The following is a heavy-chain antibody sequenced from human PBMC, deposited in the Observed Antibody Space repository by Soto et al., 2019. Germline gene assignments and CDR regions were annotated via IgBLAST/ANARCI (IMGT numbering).Heavy chain of an antibody. D-gene: IGHD1-1*01. Sequence: PSETLSLTCTVSGGSISRVDYYWSWNRQPPGKGLEWIGYIYYRGSTYYSRSLKSRVTISVDTSKNQFSLKLSFVTAADTGAYHCARGRNLYPWGQGTLVTVSS. J-gene: IGHJ5*02. CDR2: IYYRGST. CDR1: GGSISRVDYY. V-gene: IGHV4-30-4*01. CDR3: ARGRNLYP.